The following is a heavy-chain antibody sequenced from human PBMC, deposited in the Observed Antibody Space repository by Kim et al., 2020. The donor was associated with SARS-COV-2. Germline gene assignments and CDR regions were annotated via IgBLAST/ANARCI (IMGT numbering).Heavy chain of an antibody. CDR3: ARDGLYDSSGYYPDY. Sequence: GGSLRLSCAASGFTFSSYAMHWVRQAPGKGLEWVAVISYDGSNKYYADSVKGRFTISRDNSKNTLYLQMNSLRAEDTAVYYCARDGLYDSSGYYPDYWGQGTLVTVSS. CDR2: ISYDGSNK. J-gene: IGHJ4*02. CDR1: GFTFSSYA. D-gene: IGHD3-22*01. V-gene: IGHV3-30-3*01.